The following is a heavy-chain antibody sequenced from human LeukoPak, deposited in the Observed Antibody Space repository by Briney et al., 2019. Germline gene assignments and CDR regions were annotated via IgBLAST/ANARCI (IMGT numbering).Heavy chain of an antibody. Sequence: PGGSLRLSCAPSGFIFSDFYMSWIRQAPGKGLEWVGRIKSKTDGGTTDYAAPVKGRFTISRDDSKNTLYLQMNSLKTEDTAVYYCTTGSGNLHFHFDYWGQGTLVTVSS. CDR3: TTGSGNLHFHFDY. D-gene: IGHD3-10*01. CDR1: GFIFSDFY. V-gene: IGHV3-15*01. J-gene: IGHJ4*02. CDR2: IKSKTDGGTT.